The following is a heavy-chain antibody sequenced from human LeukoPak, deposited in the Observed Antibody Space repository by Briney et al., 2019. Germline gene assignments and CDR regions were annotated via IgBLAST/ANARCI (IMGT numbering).Heavy chain of an antibody. CDR1: GGSISSYY. D-gene: IGHD2-21*02. J-gene: IGHJ4*02. CDR2: IYYSGST. V-gene: IGHV4-59*01. CDR3: ARVKGVVTPILDY. Sequence: PSETLSLTCTVSGGSISSYYWSWIRQPPGKGPEWIGYIYYSGSTNYNPSLKSRVTFSVDTSKNQFSLKLISVTAADTAVYYCARVKGVVTPILDYWGQGTLVTVSS.